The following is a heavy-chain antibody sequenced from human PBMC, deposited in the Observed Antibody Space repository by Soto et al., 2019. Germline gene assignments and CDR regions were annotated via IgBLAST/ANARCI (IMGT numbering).Heavy chain of an antibody. CDR1: GFTFSSYS. D-gene: IGHD3-22*01. CDR2: ISSSSSYI. CDR3: ARDTNYYDSSGYYGGGAFDI. Sequence: PGGSLRLSCAASGFTFSSYSMNWVRQAPGKGLEWVSSISSSSSYIYYADSVKGRFTISRDNAKNSLYLQMNSLRAEDAAVYYCARDTNYYDSSGYYGGGAFDIWGQGTMVTVSS. J-gene: IGHJ3*02. V-gene: IGHV3-21*01.